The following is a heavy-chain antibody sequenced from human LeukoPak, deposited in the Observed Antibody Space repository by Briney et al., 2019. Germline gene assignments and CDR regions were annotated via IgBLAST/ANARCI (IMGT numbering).Heavy chain of an antibody. CDR3: ARRGGYSYGYVVDY. D-gene: IGHD5-18*01. CDR2: INHSGGT. J-gene: IGHJ4*02. V-gene: IGHV4-34*01. CDR1: GGSFSGYY. Sequence: SETLSLTCAVSGGSFSGYYWSWIRQPPGKGLEWIGEINHSGGTNYNPSLKSRVTISVDTSKNQFSLKLSSVTAADTAVYYCARRGGYSYGYVVDYWGQGTLVTVSS.